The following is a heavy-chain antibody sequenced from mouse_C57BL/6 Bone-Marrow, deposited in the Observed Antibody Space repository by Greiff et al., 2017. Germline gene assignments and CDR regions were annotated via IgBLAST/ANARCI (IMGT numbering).Heavy chain of an antibody. D-gene: IGHD1-1*01. J-gene: IGHJ1*03. V-gene: IGHV1-85*01. CDR1: GYTFTSYD. Sequence: VHLVESGPELVKPGASVKLSCKASGYTFTSYDINWVKQRPGQGLEWIGWIYPRDGSTKYHEKFKGKATLTVDTTSSTEYMELHSLTSEDSAVYDYARLEFGGRSGDWYFDVWGTGTTVTVSS. CDR3: ARLEFGGRSGDWYFDV. CDR2: IYPRDGST.